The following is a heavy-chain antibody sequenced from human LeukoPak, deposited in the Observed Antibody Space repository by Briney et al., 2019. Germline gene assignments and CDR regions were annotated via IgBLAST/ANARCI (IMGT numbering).Heavy chain of an antibody. CDR1: GYTFTGYY. Sequence: GASVKVSCKASGYTFTGYYMHGVRQAPGQELEWMGWINPNSGGTNYAQKFQGRVTMTRDTSISTAYMELSSLRSEDTAVYYCARAGDVRLRFLELYFDYWGQGTLVTVSS. CDR2: INPNSGGT. V-gene: IGHV1-2*02. J-gene: IGHJ4*02. CDR3: ARAGDVRLRFLELYFDY. D-gene: IGHD3-3*01.